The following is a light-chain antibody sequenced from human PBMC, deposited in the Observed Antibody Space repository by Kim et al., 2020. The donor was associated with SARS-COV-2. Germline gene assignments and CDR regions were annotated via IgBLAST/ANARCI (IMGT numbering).Light chain of an antibody. CDR1: SGDVGGYNY. CDR2: DVS. J-gene: IGLJ1*01. CDR3: CSYVGSYSYV. Sequence: GQSVALSCTGTSGDVGGYNYVSCYQQHPGKAPKLMIYDVSKRPSGVPDRFSGSKSGNTASLTISGLQAEDEADYYCCSYVGSYSYVFGTGTKVTVL. V-gene: IGLV2-11*01.